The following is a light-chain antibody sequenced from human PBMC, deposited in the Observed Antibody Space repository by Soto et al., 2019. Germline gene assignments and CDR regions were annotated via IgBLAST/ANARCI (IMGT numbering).Light chain of an antibody. Sequence: QSALTQPPSACGSPEQSVTISCTRTSSDVGAYNYVSWYQQHAGKAPKLVIYEVTKRPSGVPDRFSGSKSANTASLTVSGLQAEDEADYYCSSFASSNTWVFGGGTKLTVL. CDR1: SSDVGAYNY. CDR2: EVT. CDR3: SSFASSNTWV. V-gene: IGLV2-8*01. J-gene: IGLJ3*02.